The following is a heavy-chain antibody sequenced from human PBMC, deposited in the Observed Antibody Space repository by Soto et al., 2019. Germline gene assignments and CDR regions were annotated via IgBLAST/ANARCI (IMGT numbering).Heavy chain of an antibody. CDR2: IWYDGSNK. CDR1: GFTFSRNG. V-gene: IGHV3-33*03. J-gene: IGHJ1*01. D-gene: IGHD1-7*01. Sequence: GGSLRLSCAASGFTFSRNGIHWVRQAPGKGLEWVAVIWYDGSNKYYADSVKGRFTISRDNSKSALYLQMNNLRAEDTAIYYCAKYSELPYEAYLQQWGQGTLFTVSS. CDR3: AKYSELPYEAYLQQ.